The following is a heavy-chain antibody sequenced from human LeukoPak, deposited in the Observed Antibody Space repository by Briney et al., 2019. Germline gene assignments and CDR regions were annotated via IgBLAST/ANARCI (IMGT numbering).Heavy chain of an antibody. V-gene: IGHV1-8*01. CDR3: VRAPPNWGFNF. J-gene: IGHJ5*01. CDR2: MRPNSGNT. CDR1: GYTFTSYD. D-gene: IGHD1-1*01. Sequence: ASVKVSCNASGYTFTSYDINWVRQATEQGLEWMGWMRPNSGNTGYAQKFQGRVTMTRDTSVTTAYMELSNLRSEDTAVYYCVRAPPNWGFNFWGQGTLVTVSS.